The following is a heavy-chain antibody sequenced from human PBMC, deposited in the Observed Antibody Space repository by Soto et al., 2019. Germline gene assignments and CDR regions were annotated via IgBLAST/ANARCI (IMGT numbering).Heavy chain of an antibody. CDR1: GYTFTSYA. Sequence: QVQLVQSRAEVKKPGASVKVSCKASGYTFTSYAMHWVRQAPGQRLEWMGWINAGNGNTKYSQKFQGRVTITRDTSASTAYMELSSLRSEDTAVYYCARATGYSSSQNWFDPWGQGTLVTVSS. D-gene: IGHD6-13*01. J-gene: IGHJ5*02. CDR3: ARATGYSSSQNWFDP. V-gene: IGHV1-3*01. CDR2: INAGNGNT.